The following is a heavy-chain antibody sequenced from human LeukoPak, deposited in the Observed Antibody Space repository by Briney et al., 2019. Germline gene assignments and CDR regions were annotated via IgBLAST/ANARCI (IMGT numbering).Heavy chain of an antibody. V-gene: IGHV3-21*01. D-gene: IGHD1-26*01. CDR1: GFTLSSYS. CDR3: ARLIVGAIDY. Sequence: GGSLRLSCAASGFTLSSYSMNWVRQAPGKGLEWVSFISSSSSYIYYADSVKGRFTISRDNAKNSLYLQKNSLRAEDTAAYYCARLIVGAIDYWGQGTLVTVSS. CDR2: ISSSSSYI. J-gene: IGHJ4*02.